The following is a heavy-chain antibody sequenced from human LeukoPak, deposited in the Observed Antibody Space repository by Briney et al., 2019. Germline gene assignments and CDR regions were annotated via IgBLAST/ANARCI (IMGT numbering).Heavy chain of an antibody. CDR1: GGTFSSYA. Sequence: ASVNVSCKASGGTFSSYAISWVRQAPGQGLEWMGGIIPIFGTANYAQKFQGRVTITADESTSTAYMELSSLRSEDTAVYYCARAGLYYYYGMDVWGQGTTVTVSS. CDR3: ARAGLYYYYGMDV. D-gene: IGHD5-12*01. CDR2: IIPIFGTA. J-gene: IGHJ6*02. V-gene: IGHV1-69*13.